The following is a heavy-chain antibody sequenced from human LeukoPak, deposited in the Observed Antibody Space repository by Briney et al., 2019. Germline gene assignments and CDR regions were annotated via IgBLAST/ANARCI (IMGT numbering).Heavy chain of an antibody. V-gene: IGHV4-39*01. CDR3: ARGAPRGERLGWFDP. CDR1: GGSINNYY. Sequence: SETLSLTCTVAGGSINNYYWGWIRQPPGKGLEWLGSIYYSGSTYYNPSLKSRVTISVDTSKNQFSLKLSSVTAADTAVYYCARGAPRGERLGWFDPWGQGTLVTVSS. D-gene: IGHD1-26*01. J-gene: IGHJ5*02. CDR2: IYYSGST.